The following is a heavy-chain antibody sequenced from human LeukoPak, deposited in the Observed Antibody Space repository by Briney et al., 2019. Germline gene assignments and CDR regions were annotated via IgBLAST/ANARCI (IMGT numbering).Heavy chain of an antibody. V-gene: IGHV5-51*01. Sequence: GDSLKIPCQGSGYNFASYWIGWVRQMPGKGLEWMGIIYPGDSDVKYSPSFEGQVTISADKSINTAYLRWSSLKASDTPIYYCARHSGYHWNDPDPFDFWGQGTLVTVSS. CDR1: GYNFASYW. J-gene: IGHJ4*02. CDR3: ARHSGYHWNDPDPFDF. CDR2: IYPGDSDV. D-gene: IGHD1-1*01.